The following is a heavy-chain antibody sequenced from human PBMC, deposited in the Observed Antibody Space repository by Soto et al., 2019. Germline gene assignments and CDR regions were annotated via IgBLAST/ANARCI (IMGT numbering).Heavy chain of an antibody. CDR2: ISWNSGTI. V-gene: IGHV3-9*01. CDR1: GFTFDDYG. J-gene: IGHJ4*02. CDR3: AKVESFYGGYFEF. Sequence: EVQLVESGGGLVEPGRSLRLSCTASGFTFDDYGLHWVRQTPGKGLEWVSGISWNSGTIDYADSVKGRFTISRDNARKSLYLQMNSLKTEDTALYYCAKVESFYGGYFEFGGRVTPVTVSS. D-gene: IGHD1-26*01.